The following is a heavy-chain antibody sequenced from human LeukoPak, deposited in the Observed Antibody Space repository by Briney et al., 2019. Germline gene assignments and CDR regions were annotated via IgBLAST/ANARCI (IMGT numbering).Heavy chain of an antibody. CDR1: GGSISYYY. V-gene: IGHV4-59*01. J-gene: IGHJ6*02. Sequence: PETLSLTCTVSGGSISYYYCSCIRQPPGKGMEWIGYIYYSGTNNYTLSPKSRLTISVDTSKTQFSLQLGSVTAADTAVYYCAREDPQTTVPEGMDVWGQGTTVTVSS. D-gene: IGHD4-17*01. CDR3: AREDPQTTVPEGMDV. CDR2: IYYSGTN.